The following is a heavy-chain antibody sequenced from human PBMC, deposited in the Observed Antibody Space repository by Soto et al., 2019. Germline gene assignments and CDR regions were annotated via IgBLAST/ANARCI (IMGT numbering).Heavy chain of an antibody. CDR3: AREERCRIAAAAGYYYHVMDV. Sequence: QVQLVESGGGVVQPGRSLRLSCAASGFTFSSYAMHWVRQAPGKGLEWVAVISYDGSNKYYADSVKGRFTISRDNSKNSLYLQMNNLRAEDTAVYYCAREERCRIAAAAGYYYHVMDVWGQGTTLTVSS. V-gene: IGHV3-30-3*01. CDR1: GFTFSSYA. CDR2: ISYDGSNK. D-gene: IGHD6-13*01. J-gene: IGHJ6*02.